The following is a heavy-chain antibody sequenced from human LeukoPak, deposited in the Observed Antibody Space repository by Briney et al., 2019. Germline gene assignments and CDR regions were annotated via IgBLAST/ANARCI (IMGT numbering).Heavy chain of an antibody. J-gene: IGHJ3*02. Sequence: SETLSLTCTVSGGSISSYYWSRIRQPPGKGLEWIGYIYYSGSTNYNPSLKSRVTISVDTSKNQFSLKLSSVTAADTAVYYCARNTAMVLGAFDIWGQGTMVTVSS. CDR3: ARNTAMVLGAFDI. CDR1: GGSISSYY. V-gene: IGHV4-59*01. D-gene: IGHD5-18*01. CDR2: IYYSGST.